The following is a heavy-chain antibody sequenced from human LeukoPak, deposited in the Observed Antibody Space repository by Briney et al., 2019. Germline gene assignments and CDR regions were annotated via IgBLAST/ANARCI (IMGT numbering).Heavy chain of an antibody. J-gene: IGHJ4*02. V-gene: IGHV4-59*01. Sequence: ASETLSLTCTVSGGSISSYYWSWIRQPPGKGLEWIGYIYYSGSTNYNPSLKSRVTISVDTSKNQFSLKLSPVTAADTAVYYCARGLAIFDYWGQGTLVTVSS. CDR3: ARGLAIFDY. CDR1: GGSISSYY. CDR2: IYYSGST. D-gene: IGHD6-19*01.